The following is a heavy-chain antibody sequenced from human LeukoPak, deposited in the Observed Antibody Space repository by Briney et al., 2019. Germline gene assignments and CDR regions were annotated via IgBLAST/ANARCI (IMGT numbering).Heavy chain of an antibody. CDR1: GFTFSSDA. Sequence: GSLRLSCAASGFTFSSDAMSWVRQAPGKGLEWIGEINHSGGTNYNPSLKSRVTISVDTSKDQFSLKLSSVTAADTAMYYCASPTRDSSGYYMDVWGKGTTVTVSS. V-gene: IGHV4-34*01. CDR2: INHSGGT. J-gene: IGHJ6*03. CDR3: ASPTRDSSGYYMDV. D-gene: IGHD3-22*01.